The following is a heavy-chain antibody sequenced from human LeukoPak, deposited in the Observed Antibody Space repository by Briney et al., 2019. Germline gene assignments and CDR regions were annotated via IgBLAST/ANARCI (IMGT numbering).Heavy chain of an antibody. CDR1: GFTVSSNY. Sequence: PGGSLRLSCAASGFTVSSNYMNWVRQAPGKGLEWVANIKQDGSEKYYVDSVKGRFTISRDNAKNSLFLQMNSLRAEDTAVYYCARDTRAFDYWGQGTLFTVSS. V-gene: IGHV3-7*01. D-gene: IGHD1-26*01. CDR3: ARDTRAFDY. CDR2: IKQDGSEK. J-gene: IGHJ4*02.